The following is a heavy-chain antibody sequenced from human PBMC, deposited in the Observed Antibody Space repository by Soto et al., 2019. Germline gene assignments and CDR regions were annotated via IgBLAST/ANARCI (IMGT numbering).Heavy chain of an antibody. Sequence: EVQLLQSGGGLVQPGGSLRLSCAASGFTFGAYAMTWVRQVQGKGLEWISTLPASGGNTNHAESVKGRFTVSRDNAKDTVFLALHSLRAEDTGIYYCAKGPGSRGLDYWGQGSLVTVSS. CDR2: LPASGGNT. V-gene: IGHV3-23*01. J-gene: IGHJ4*02. CDR3: AKGPGSRGLDY. CDR1: GFTFGAYA. D-gene: IGHD5-12*01.